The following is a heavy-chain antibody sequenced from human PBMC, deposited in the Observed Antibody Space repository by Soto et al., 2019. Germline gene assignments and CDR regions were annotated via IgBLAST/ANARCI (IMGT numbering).Heavy chain of an antibody. Sequence: GGSLRLSCAASGFTLRIYWMHCLLQVRGKGPEWVSRINDDGIRTNYAAPVKGRFTISRDKAKHTLYIQMNALRVEDTGVYYCTRGPRPTATGTGAFWGQGTPVTVSS. CDR1: GFTLRIYW. CDR2: INDDGIRT. V-gene: IGHV3-74*01. CDR3: TRGPRPTATGTGAF. D-gene: IGHD1-1*01. J-gene: IGHJ4*02.